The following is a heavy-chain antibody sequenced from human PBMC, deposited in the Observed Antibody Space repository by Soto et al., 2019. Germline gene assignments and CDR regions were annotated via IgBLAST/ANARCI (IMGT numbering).Heavy chain of an antibody. J-gene: IGHJ4*02. CDR3: ARGPSGDKVDS. CDR2: IYDGGST. Sequence: QVQLQESGPGLVKPSQTLSLTCTVSGDSISNVNYCWSWIRQPPDKGLEWTGHIYDGGSTYNNPSLTSRVTXSXXTSKNQFSLQLRSVSAADTAVYYCARGPSGDKVDSWGQGTLVTVSS. CDR1: GDSISNVNYC. D-gene: IGHD7-27*01. V-gene: IGHV4-30-4*01.